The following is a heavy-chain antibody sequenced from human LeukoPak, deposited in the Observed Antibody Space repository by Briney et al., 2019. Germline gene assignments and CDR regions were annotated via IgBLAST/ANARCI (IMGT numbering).Heavy chain of an antibody. V-gene: IGHV1-18*01. CDR2: ISAYNGNT. Sequence: ASVKVPCKASGYTFTSYGISWVRQAPGQGLEWMGWISAYNGNTNYAQKLQGRVTMTTDTSTSTAYMELRSLRSDDTAVYYCAREEDCSSTSCYVGAYYYGMDVWGQGTTVTVSS. CDR1: GYTFTSYG. CDR3: AREEDCSSTSCYVGAYYYGMDV. J-gene: IGHJ6*02. D-gene: IGHD2-2*01.